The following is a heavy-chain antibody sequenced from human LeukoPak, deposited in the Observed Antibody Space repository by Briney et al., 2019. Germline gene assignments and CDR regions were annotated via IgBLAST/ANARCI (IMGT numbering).Heavy chain of an antibody. V-gene: IGHV4-4*07. CDR2: IYTSGST. D-gene: IGHD3-10*01. CDR1: GGSISSYY. Sequence: LETLSLTCTVSGGSISSYYWSWIRQPAGKGLEWIGRIYTSGSTNYNPSLTSRVTISVDTSKNQFSLKLSSVTAADTAVYYCATAPMGGGFDLWGQGTLVTVSS. J-gene: IGHJ5*02. CDR3: ATAPMGGGFDL.